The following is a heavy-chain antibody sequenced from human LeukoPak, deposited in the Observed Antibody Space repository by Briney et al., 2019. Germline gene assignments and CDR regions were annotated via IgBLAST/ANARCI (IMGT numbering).Heavy chain of an antibody. V-gene: IGHV3-7*03. CDR2: INHNGNVN. D-gene: IGHD3-16*01. CDR1: GFTFSSYG. J-gene: IGHJ6*02. CDR3: ARGGGLDV. Sequence: GSLRLSCAASGFTFSSYGMQWVRQAPGRGLEWVASINHNGNVNYYVDSVKGRFTISRDNAKNSLYLQMSNLRAEDTAVYFCARGGGLDVWGQGATVTVSS.